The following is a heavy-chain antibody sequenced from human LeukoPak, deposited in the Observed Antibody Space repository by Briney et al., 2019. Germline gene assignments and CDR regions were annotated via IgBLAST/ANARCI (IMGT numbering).Heavy chain of an antibody. CDR1: GGSISSGSYY. D-gene: IGHD1-20*01. Sequence: SETLSLTCTVSGGSISSGSYYWSWIRQPAGKGLEWIGRIYTSGSTNYNPSLKSRVTISVDTSKNQFSLKLSSVTAADTAVYYCARVWKYNWKDDASDIWGQGTMVTVSS. CDR3: ARVWKYNWKDDASDI. J-gene: IGHJ3*02. V-gene: IGHV4-61*02. CDR2: IYTSGST.